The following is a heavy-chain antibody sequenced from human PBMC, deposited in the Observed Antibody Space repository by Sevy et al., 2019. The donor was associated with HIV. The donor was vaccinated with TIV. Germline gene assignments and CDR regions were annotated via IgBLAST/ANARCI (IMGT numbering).Heavy chain of an antibody. D-gene: IGHD3-9*01. J-gene: IGHJ5*02. CDR3: AKSPRYDILTGSFDP. CDR1: GFTFDDYA. Sequence: GGSLRLSCAASGFTFDDYAMHWVRQAPGKGLEWVSGISWYSGSIGYADSVKGRFTISRDNAKNSLYLQMNSLRAEDTALYYCAKSPRYDILTGSFDPWGQGTLVTVSS. V-gene: IGHV3-9*01. CDR2: ISWYSGSI.